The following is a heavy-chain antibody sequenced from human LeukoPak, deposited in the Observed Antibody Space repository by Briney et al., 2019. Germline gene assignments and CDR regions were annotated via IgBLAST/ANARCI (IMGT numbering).Heavy chain of an antibody. CDR2: IYYSGRT. J-gene: IGHJ4*02. CDR3: ARVTGYMIEDYFDY. CDR1: GGSISSYY. D-gene: IGHD3-22*01. V-gene: IGHV4-59*01. Sequence: PSETLSLTCSVSGGSISSYYWSWIRQPPGRGLEWIGYIYYSGRTSYNPSLKSRVTISVDTSKNQFSLRLSSVTAADTAVYYCARVTGYMIEDYFDYWGQGTLVTVSS.